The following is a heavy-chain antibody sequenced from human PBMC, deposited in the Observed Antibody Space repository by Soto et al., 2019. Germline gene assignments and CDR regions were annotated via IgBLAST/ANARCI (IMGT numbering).Heavy chain of an antibody. CDR3: ARDREYNYYYMDV. Sequence: SVKVSCKASGGTFSSYTISWVRQAPGQGLEWMGRIIPTLGIANYAQKFQGRVTITADKSTSTAYMELSSLRSEDTAVYYCARDREYNYYYMDVWGKGTTVTVSS. J-gene: IGHJ6*03. V-gene: IGHV1-69*04. CDR1: GGTFSSYT. CDR2: IIPTLGIA.